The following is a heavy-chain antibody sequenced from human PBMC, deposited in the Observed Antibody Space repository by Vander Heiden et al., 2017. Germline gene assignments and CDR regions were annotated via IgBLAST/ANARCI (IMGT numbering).Heavy chain of an antibody. CDR3: AKETMVRGVFDY. Sequence: EVQLVESGGGLVQPGGSLRLSCAASGFTFRSYAMSWVRQAPGKGLGWVAAISGSGGSTYYEDSVKGRFTISRDNSKNTLYLQMNSLRAEDTAVYYCAKETMVRGVFDYWGQGTLVTVSS. CDR2: ISGSGGST. CDR1: GFTFRSYA. D-gene: IGHD3-10*01. V-gene: IGHV3-23*04. J-gene: IGHJ4*02.